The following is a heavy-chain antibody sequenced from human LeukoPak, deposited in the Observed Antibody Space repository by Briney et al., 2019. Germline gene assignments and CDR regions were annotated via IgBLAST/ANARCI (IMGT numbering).Heavy chain of an antibody. CDR3: ARHPASSPVSTGVWFFDY. Sequence: PGGSLRLSCAASGFTFSSFAVSWARQVPGKGLEWVSSISAGGGNTYYADSVKGRFTISRDTSKNTLYLQMNSLRAEDTAMYYCARHPASSPVSTGVWFFDYWGQGTLVTVSS. CDR2: ISAGGGNT. CDR1: GFTFSSFA. V-gene: IGHV3-23*01. D-gene: IGHD2-21*01. J-gene: IGHJ4*02.